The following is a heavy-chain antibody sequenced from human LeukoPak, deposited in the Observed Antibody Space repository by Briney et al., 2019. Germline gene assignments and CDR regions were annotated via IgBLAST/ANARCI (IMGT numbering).Heavy chain of an antibody. CDR3: ARVTVAGYFDY. CDR2: INPNSGGT. D-gene: IGHD6-19*01. CDR1: GYTFTGYY. J-gene: IGHJ4*02. Sequence: ASVKVSCKASGYTFTGYYMHWVRQATGQGLEWMGWINPNSGGTNYAQKFQGRVTMTRDTSISTAYMELSRLRSDDTAVHYCARVTVAGYFDYWGQGTLVTVSS. V-gene: IGHV1-2*02.